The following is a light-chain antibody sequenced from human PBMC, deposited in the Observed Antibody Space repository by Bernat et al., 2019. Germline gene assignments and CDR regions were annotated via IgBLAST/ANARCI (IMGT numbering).Light chain of an antibody. CDR1: SNSVCYQG. CDR2: RNN. Sequence: QAGLTQPPSVSKGLRQTATLTCTGNSNSVCYQGAAWLQQHQGHPPKLLSYRNNNRPSGISERFSASRSGSTASLTITGLQPEDEADYYCSAWDSSLSAWVFGGGTKLTVL. J-gene: IGLJ3*02. CDR3: SAWDSSLSAWV. V-gene: IGLV10-54*04.